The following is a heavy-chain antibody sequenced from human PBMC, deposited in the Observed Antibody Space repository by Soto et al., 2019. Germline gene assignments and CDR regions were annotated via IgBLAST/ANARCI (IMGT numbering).Heavy chain of an antibody. CDR2: INPNSGGT. V-gene: IGHV1-2*04. D-gene: IGHD5-18*01. CDR3: ARGSLDTAMVIDY. J-gene: IGHJ4*02. CDR1: GYTFTGYY. Sequence: ASVKVSCKASGYTFTGYYMHWVRQAPGQGLEWMGWINPNSGGTNYAQKFQGWVTMTRDTSISTAYMELSRLRSDDTAVYYCARGSLDTAMVIDYWGQGTLVTVSS.